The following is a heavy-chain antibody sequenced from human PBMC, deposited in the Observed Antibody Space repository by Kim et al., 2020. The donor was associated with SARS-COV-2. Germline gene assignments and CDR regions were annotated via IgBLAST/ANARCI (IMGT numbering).Heavy chain of an antibody. J-gene: IGHJ4*02. D-gene: IGHD6-13*01. CDR2: IYYSGST. Sequence: SETLSLTCTVSGGSISSSSYYWGWIRQPPGKGLEWIGSIYYSGSTYYNPSLKSRVTISVDTSKNQFSLKLSSVTAADTAVYYCARHLAAAEAFDYWGQGTLVTVSS. CDR1: GGSISSSSYY. V-gene: IGHV4-39*01. CDR3: ARHLAAAEAFDY.